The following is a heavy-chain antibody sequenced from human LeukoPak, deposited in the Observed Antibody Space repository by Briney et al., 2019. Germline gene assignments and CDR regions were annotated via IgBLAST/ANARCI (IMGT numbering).Heavy chain of an antibody. CDR1: GYSFTSYW. D-gene: IGHD6-13*01. V-gene: IGHV5-51*01. Sequence: GQSLCFSWKGSGYSFTSYWIGWVRQIPAKGLEWMGIIYPDDSETRYSPSFQGQVTISADKSISTAYLQWSSLKASDTAMYYCARHDVAAAGTLDYWGQGTLVTVSS. J-gene: IGHJ4*02. CDR3: ARHDVAAAGTLDY. CDR2: IYPDDSET.